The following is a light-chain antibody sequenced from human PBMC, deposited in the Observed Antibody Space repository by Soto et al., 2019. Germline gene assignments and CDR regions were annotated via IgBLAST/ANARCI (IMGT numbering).Light chain of an antibody. CDR2: AAS. V-gene: IGKV1-39*01. Sequence: DIQMTQSPSSLSASVVDRVTITCLASQSISSYLNWYQQKPGKAPKLLIYAASSLQSGVPSRFSGSGSGTDFTLTISSLQPEDFATYYCQQSYSTPNTCGQGTRLEIK. CDR1: QSISSY. CDR3: QQSYSTPNT. J-gene: IGKJ5*01.